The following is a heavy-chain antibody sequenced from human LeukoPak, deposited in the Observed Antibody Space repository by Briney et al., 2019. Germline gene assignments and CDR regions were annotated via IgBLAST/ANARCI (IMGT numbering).Heavy chain of an antibody. D-gene: IGHD2-8*01. V-gene: IGHV3-23*01. CDR1: GFTLSKHP. CDR2: LSDTGDSR. CDR3: AKGDCASGSCYIDD. J-gene: IGHJ4*02. Sequence: GGSLRLSCAASGFTLSKHPMYWVRQAPGKGLEWVSSLSDTGDSRHYADSVKGRFTISRDSARSALYLQMNSLRAEDTAVYYCAKGDCASGSCYIDDWGQGSQVTVSS.